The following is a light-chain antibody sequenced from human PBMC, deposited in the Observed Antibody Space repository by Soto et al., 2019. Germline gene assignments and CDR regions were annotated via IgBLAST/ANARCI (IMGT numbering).Light chain of an antibody. Sequence: IVVTQNKNTLSLSPGDRATLSCRASQAVRNNLAWYQQRPGQVPRLLIYDTSSRDTGIPSRFSGSGSGTDFTLSISCLQPEDVTRYYCQLPSILFLT. CDR2: DTS. V-gene: IGKV3-11*01. J-gene: IGKJ4*01. CDR3: QLPSILFLT. CDR1: QAVRNN.